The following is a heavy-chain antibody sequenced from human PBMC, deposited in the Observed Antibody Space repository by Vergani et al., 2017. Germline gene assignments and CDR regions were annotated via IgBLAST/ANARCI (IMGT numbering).Heavy chain of an antibody. V-gene: IGHV3-20*04. CDR2: INWNGGST. CDR1: GFTFDDYG. Sequence: EVQLVESGGGVVRPGGSLRLSCAASGFTFDDYGMSWVRQAPGKGLEWVSGINWNGGSTGYADSVKGRFTISRDNAKNSLYLQMNSLRAEDTAVYYCAKDLTGYYYDSSGYGDYWGQGTLVTVSS. CDR3: AKDLTGYYYDSSGYGDY. J-gene: IGHJ4*02. D-gene: IGHD3-22*01.